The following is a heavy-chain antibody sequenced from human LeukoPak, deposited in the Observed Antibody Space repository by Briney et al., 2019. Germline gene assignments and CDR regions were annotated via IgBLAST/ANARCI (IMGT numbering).Heavy chain of an antibody. CDR3: ATPRSLICSSGCGAFDI. Sequence: SVKVSCKASGGTFSSYAISWVRQAPGRGLEWMGRIIPIFGTANYAQKFQGRVTITTDESTSTAYMELSSLRSEDTAVYYCATPRSLICSSGCGAFDIWGQGTMVTVSS. CDR2: IIPIFGTA. D-gene: IGHD6-19*01. V-gene: IGHV1-69*05. J-gene: IGHJ3*02. CDR1: GGTFSSYA.